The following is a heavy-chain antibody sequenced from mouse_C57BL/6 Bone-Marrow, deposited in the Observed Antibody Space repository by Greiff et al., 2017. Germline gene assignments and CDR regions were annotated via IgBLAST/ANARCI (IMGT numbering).Heavy chain of an antibody. J-gene: IGHJ2*01. CDR1: GYAFSSSW. V-gene: IGHV1-82*01. CDR3: ARYGYYSYTYFDY. Sequence: QVQLKESGPELVKPGASVKFSCKASGYAFSSSWMNWVKQRPGKGLEWIGRIYPGDGDTNYNGKFKGKATLTVDKSSSTAYIQLSSRTSEDSAVYYCARYGYYSYTYFDYWCQGTTLTVSS. D-gene: IGHD2-3*01. CDR2: IYPGDGDT.